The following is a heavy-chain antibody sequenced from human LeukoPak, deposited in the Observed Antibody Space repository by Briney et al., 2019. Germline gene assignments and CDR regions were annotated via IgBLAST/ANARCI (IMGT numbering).Heavy chain of an antibody. CDR2: INSGHWA. Sequence: GGSLRLSCAVSGLTFSNYAMMWLRQAPGQGLEWVSAINSGHWALYADSVKGRFTISRDDSKNTLYLQMSSLRAEDTAVYYCAKDPNGDYIGAFDFLGQGTMVTVSS. V-gene: IGHV3-23*01. CDR3: AKDPNGDYIGAFDF. CDR1: GLTFSNYA. D-gene: IGHD4-17*01. J-gene: IGHJ3*01.